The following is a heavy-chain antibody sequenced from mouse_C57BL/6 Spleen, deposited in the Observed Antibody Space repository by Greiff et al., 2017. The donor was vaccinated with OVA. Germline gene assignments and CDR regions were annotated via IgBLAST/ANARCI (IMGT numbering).Heavy chain of an antibody. V-gene: IGHV1-64*01. CDR1: GYTFTSYW. CDR3: ARDWDGYFDY. D-gene: IGHD4-1*01. J-gene: IGHJ2*01. CDR2: IHSNSGST. Sequence: VQLQQPGAELVKPGASVKLSCKASGYTFTSYWMHWVKQRPGQGLEWIGMIHSNSGSTNYNEKFKSKATLTVDKSSSTAYMQLSSLTSEDSAVYYCARDWDGYFDYWGQGTTLTVSS.